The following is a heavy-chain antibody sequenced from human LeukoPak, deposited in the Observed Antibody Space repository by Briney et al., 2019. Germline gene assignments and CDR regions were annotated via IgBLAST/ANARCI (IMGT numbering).Heavy chain of an antibody. CDR1: GITFTSNW. CDR2: IRSDGSST. CDR3: AKSRDIVVVVAATNYDY. D-gene: IGHD2-15*01. Sequence: GGSLRLSCAASGITFTSNWHWVRQAPGKGLVWVSRIRSDGSSTSYADSVKGRFTISRDSAKNTLYLQMNSLRAEDTAVYYCAKSRDIVVVVAATNYDYWGQGTLVTVSS. V-gene: IGHV3-74*01. J-gene: IGHJ4*02.